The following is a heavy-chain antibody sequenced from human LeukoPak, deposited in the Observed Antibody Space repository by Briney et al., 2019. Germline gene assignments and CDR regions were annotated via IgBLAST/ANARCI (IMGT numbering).Heavy chain of an antibody. J-gene: IGHJ4*02. CDR1: GLTFNIYA. CDR3: AKEVSRGAYSDH. V-gene: IGHV3-23*01. CDR2: ISGTGDNT. D-gene: IGHD3-10*01. Sequence: GGSLRLSCAASGLTFNIYAMSWVRQTPEKGLEWVSAISGTGDNTYYADSVKGRFTISRDNSENTLHLQMNSLRAEDTAIYYCAKEVSRGAYSDHWGQGTLVTVSS.